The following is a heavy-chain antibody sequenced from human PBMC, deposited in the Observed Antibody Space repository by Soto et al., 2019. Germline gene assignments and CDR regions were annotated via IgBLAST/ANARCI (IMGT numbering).Heavy chain of an antibody. V-gene: IGHV3-48*01. CDR3: ARQRSMDV. Sequence: VSYISRSSGTIYYADSVKGRFTISRDNAKNSLYLQMNSLRAEDTAVYYCARQRSMDVWGQGTTVTVSS. CDR2: ISRSSGTI. J-gene: IGHJ6*02.